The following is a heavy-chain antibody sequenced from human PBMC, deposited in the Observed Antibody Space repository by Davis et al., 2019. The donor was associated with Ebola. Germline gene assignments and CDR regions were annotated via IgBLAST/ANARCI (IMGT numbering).Heavy chain of an antibody. Sequence: SVKVSCKASGGTFSSYAISWVRQAPGQGLEWMGGIIPIFGTANYAQKFQGRVTITADKSTSTAYMELSSLRSEDTALYYCAKDIGPGKTNTLGYWGQGTLVTVSS. D-gene: IGHD1-1*01. J-gene: IGHJ4*02. CDR3: AKDIGPGKTNTLGY. CDR2: IIPIFGTA. V-gene: IGHV1-69*06. CDR1: GGTFSSYA.